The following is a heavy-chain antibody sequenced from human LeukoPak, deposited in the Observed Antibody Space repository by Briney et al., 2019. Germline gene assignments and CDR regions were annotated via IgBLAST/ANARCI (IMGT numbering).Heavy chain of an antibody. CDR2: IYYSGST. CDR1: GGSISSYY. V-gene: IGHV4-59*01. Sequence: SETLSLTCTVSGGSISSYYWSWIRQPPGKGLEWIGYIYYSGSTSYNPSLKSRVTISVDTSKNQFSLKLSSVTAADTAVYYCARGRGYCSSTSCYTVFDYWGQGTLVTVSS. CDR3: ARGRGYCSSTSCYTVFDY. J-gene: IGHJ4*02. D-gene: IGHD2-2*02.